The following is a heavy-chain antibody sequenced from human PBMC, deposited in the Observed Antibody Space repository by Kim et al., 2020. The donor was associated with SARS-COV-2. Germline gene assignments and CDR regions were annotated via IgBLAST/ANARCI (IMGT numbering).Heavy chain of an antibody. CDR1: GFTFGDYA. CDR2: IRSKAYGGTT. Sequence: GGSLRPSCTASGFTFGDYAMSWVRQAPGKGLEWVGFIRSKAYGGTTEYAASVKGRFTISRDDSKSIAYLQMNSLKTEDTAVYYCTREPSYDYGDYGSAAFDIWGQGTMVTVSS. V-gene: IGHV3-49*04. D-gene: IGHD4-17*01. CDR3: TREPSYDYGDYGSAAFDI. J-gene: IGHJ3*02.